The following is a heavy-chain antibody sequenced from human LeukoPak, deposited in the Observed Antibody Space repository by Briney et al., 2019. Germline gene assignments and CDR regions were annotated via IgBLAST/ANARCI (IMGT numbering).Heavy chain of an antibody. Sequence: PGGSLRLSCAASGFTFSSYAMSWVRQAPGKGLEWVSAISGSGGSTYYADSVKGRFTISRDNAKNSLYLQMNSLRAEDTAVYYCATFAMGGSSYYYYYYMDVWGKGTTVTVSS. D-gene: IGHD3-16*01. V-gene: IGHV3-23*01. CDR2: ISGSGGST. J-gene: IGHJ6*03. CDR3: ATFAMGGSSYYYYYYMDV. CDR1: GFTFSSYA.